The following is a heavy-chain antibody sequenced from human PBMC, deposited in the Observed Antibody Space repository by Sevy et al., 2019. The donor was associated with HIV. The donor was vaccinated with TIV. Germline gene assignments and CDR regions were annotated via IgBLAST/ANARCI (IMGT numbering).Heavy chain of an antibody. CDR2: ISYDGSKK. CDR1: GFTFSSHG. Sequence: GGSLRLTCAASGFTFSSHGMHWVRRAPGKGLEWVAFISYDGSKKYYTDSVKGRFTISRDNSKNTVYLQMNSLRAEDTAVYSCAKLRSAFGPLDDWGQGTLVTVSS. J-gene: IGHJ4*02. V-gene: IGHV3-30*18. CDR3: AKLRSAFGPLDD. D-gene: IGHD3-16*01.